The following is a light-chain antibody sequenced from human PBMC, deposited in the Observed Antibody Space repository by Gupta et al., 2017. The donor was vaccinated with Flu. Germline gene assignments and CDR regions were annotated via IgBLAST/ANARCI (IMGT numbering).Light chain of an antibody. Sequence: GESATLSCRASQSISSSLAWHQQKPGQAPRLLISGASTRATGIPARFSGSGSGTEFTLTISSLQSEDFAIYYCQQYNNWPYTFGQGTKLEIK. CDR2: GAS. CDR1: QSISSS. CDR3: QQYNNWPYT. J-gene: IGKJ2*01. V-gene: IGKV3-15*01.